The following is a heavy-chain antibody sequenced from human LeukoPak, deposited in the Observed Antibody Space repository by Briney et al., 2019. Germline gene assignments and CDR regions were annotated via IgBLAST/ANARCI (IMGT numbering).Heavy chain of an antibody. Sequence: SETLSLTCTVSGGSISSGSYYWSWIRQPAGKGLEWIGRIYTSGSTNYNPSLKSRVTISVDTSKNQFSLKLTSVTAADTAVYYCTKGRGIWGQGTLVTVSS. J-gene: IGHJ4*02. CDR1: GGSISSGSYY. V-gene: IGHV4-61*02. CDR3: TKGRGI. CDR2: IYTSGST. D-gene: IGHD3-10*01.